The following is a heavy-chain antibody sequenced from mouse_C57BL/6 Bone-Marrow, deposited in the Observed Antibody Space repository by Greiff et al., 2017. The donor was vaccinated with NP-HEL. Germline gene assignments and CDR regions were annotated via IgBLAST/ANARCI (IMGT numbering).Heavy chain of an antibody. D-gene: IGHD2-4*01. CDR2: INPYHGGT. Sequence: EVMLQQSGPELVKPGASVKISCKASGYTFTDYYMNWVKQSHGQSLEWIGDINPYHGGTSYNPKFKGKATLTVDKSSSTAYMELRSLPSEDSAVSYCARAYYEDYDWAMDFWGQGTSVTVTA. CDR3: ARAYYEDYDWAMDF. CDR1: GYTFTDYY. J-gene: IGHJ4*01. V-gene: IGHV1-26*01.